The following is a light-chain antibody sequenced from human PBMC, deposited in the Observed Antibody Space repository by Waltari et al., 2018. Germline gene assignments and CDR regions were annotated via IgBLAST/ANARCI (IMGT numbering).Light chain of an antibody. CDR1: QSVGRY. CDR3: QKYVNLPAT. J-gene: IGKJ1*01. Sequence: EIVLTQSPGTLSLSPGERATLSCRASQSVGRYLAWYQQKPGQAPRLLIYDASTRATGIRDRFSGSGSGTGFSLTIIRVESEDFAVYYCQKYVNLPATFGQGTKVEIK. CDR2: DAS. V-gene: IGKV3-20*01.